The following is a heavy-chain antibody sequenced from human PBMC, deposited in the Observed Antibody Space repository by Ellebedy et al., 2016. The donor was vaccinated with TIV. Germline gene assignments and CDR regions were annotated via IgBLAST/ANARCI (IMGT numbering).Heavy chain of an antibody. CDR1: GFTFGDYA. CDR3: TRTSSSWYLAAFDI. D-gene: IGHD6-13*01. J-gene: IGHJ3*02. V-gene: IGHV3-49*03. CDR2: IRSKAYGGTT. Sequence: GESLKISCTASGFTFGDYAMSWFRQAPGKGLEWVGFIRSKAYGGTTEYAASVKGRFTISRDDSKSIAYLQMNSLKTEDTAVYYCTRTSSSWYLAAFDIWGQGTTVTVSS.